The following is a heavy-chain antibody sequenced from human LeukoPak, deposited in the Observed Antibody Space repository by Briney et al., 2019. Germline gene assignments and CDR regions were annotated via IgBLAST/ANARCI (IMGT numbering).Heavy chain of an antibody. Sequence: GASLKISCQGSGSTFPIYWIGWVRQPPGKGLEWMGIIYPSDSHTIYSPSFQGQVTVSADKSISTAYVQWSSLKASDTAIYYCVRHYRPPQDSRAAKPTGYYYYYMDVWGTGTTVIVSS. CDR3: VRHYRPPQDSRAAKPTGYYYYYMDV. D-gene: IGHD3-16*02. CDR1: GSTFPIYW. V-gene: IGHV5-51*01. J-gene: IGHJ6*03. CDR2: IYPSDSHT.